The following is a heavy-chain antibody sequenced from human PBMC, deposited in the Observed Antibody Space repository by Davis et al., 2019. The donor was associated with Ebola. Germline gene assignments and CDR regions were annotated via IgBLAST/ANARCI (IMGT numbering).Heavy chain of an antibody. CDR2: ISAYNGDT. CDR1: GYTFTNYG. V-gene: IGHV1-18*01. CDR3: ARDSVTYNWNEDMGWFDP. D-gene: IGHD1-1*01. Sequence: ASVKVSCKASGYTFTNYGISWVRQAPGQGLEWMGWISAYNGDTNYAQKLQGRVTMTTDTSTSTAYMELRSLRSDDTAVYYCARDSVTYNWNEDMGWFDPWGQGTLVTVSS. J-gene: IGHJ5*02.